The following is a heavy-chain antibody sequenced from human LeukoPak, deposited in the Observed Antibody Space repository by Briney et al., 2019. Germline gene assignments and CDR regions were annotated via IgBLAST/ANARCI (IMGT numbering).Heavy chain of an antibody. V-gene: IGHV4-34*01. CDR1: GGSFSGYY. CDR3: ASSGSYWILPQGPRNWFDP. D-gene: IGHD1-26*01. J-gene: IGHJ5*02. Sequence: PSETLSLTCAVYGGSFSGYYWSWIRQPPGKGLEWIGEINHSGSTNYNPSLKSRVTISVDTSKNQFSLKLSSVTAADTAVYYCASSGSYWILPQGPRNWFDPWGQGTLVTVSS. CDR2: INHSGST.